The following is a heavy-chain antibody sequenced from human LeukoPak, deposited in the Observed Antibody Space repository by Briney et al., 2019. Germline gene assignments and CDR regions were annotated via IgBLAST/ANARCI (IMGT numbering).Heavy chain of an antibody. J-gene: IGHJ6*02. CDR3: ARDRGYSGYDYYYYYGMDV. CDR1: GYTFSSYA. V-gene: IGHV1-69*13. CDR2: IIPIFGTA. D-gene: IGHD5-12*01. Sequence: SVKVSCKASGYTFSSYAISWVRQAPGQGLEWMGGIIPIFGTANYAQKFQGRVTITADESTSTAYMELSSLRSEDTAVYYCARDRGYSGYDYYYYYGMDVWGQGTTVTVSS.